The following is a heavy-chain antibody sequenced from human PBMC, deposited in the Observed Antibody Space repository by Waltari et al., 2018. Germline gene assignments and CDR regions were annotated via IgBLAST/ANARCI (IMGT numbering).Heavy chain of an antibody. CDR2: IKTDGRGP. J-gene: IGHJ5*02. V-gene: IGHV3-74*01. CDR3: VRDQYFDFWSGYPPGWFDP. Sequence: EGQLVESGGGLVQPGGSLRLSCAASGFTLRDYWMHWVRQAPGKGLEWVSRIKTDGRGPTYADSVKGRFTISRDNGKNTLFLQMNSLRAEDTAVYYCVRDQYFDFWSGYPPGWFDPWGQGTLVTVSS. CDR1: GFTLRDYW. D-gene: IGHD3-3*01.